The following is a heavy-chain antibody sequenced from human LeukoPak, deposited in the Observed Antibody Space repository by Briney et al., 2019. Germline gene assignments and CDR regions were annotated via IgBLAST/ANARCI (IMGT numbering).Heavy chain of an antibody. J-gene: IGHJ3*02. CDR3: ARWRWIQLSVGAFDI. Sequence: GSLRLSCAASGFTFSSYSMNWVRQPPGKGLEWIGEIYHSGSTNYNPSLKSRVTISVDKSKNQFSLKLSSVTAADTAVYYCARWRWIQLSVGAFDIWGQGTMVTVSS. V-gene: IGHV4-4*02. CDR2: IYHSGST. CDR1: GFTFSSYSM. D-gene: IGHD5-18*01.